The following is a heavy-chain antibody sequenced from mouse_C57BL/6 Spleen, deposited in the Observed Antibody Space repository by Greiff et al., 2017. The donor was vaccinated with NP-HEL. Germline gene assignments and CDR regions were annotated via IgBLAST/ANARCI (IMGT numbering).Heavy chain of an antibody. CDR2: IDPETGGT. J-gene: IGHJ2*01. V-gene: IGHV1-15*01. Sequence: VKLMESGAELVRPGASVTLSCKASGFTFTDYEMHWVKQTPVHGLEWIGAIDPETGGTAYNQKFKGKDILTADKSYSTAYMELRSLTSEDSAVYFCTRPVYYGSSDFGGRGKGTTLTYAS. CDR1: GFTFTDYE. D-gene: IGHD1-1*01. CDR3: TRPVYYGSSDFGG.